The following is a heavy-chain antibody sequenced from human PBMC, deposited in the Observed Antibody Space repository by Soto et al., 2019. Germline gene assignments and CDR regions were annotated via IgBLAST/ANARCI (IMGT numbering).Heavy chain of an antibody. D-gene: IGHD5-12*01. V-gene: IGHV3-30-3*01. CDR2: ISYDGSNK. CDR1: GFTFSSYA. J-gene: IGHJ4*02. Sequence: QVQLVESGGGVVQPGRSLRLSCAASGFTFSSYAMHWVRQAPGKGLELVAVISYDGSNKYYADSVKGRFTISRDNSKNTLYLQMNSLRAEDTAVYYCARDSGYDLGGDLDYWGQGTLVAVSS. CDR3: ARDSGYDLGGDLDY.